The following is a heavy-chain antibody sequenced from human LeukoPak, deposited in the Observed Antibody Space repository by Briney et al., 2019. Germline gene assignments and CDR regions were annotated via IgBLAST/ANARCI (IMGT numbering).Heavy chain of an antibody. J-gene: IGHJ4*02. CDR2: IRSKDYGGTT. V-gene: IGHV3-49*04. CDR3: TRESGGVIDY. D-gene: IGHD3-16*01. Sequence: TGGSLRLSCSASGFNFPDNVMTWVRQAPGKGLEWVGFIRSKDYGGTTEYAASVKGRFTISRDDSKFIAYLQMNSLKTEDTAVYYCTRESGGVIDYWGQGTLVTVSS. CDR1: GFNFPDNV.